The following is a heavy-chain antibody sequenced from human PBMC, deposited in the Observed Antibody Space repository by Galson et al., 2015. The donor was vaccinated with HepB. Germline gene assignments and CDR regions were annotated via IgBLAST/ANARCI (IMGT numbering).Heavy chain of an antibody. CDR1: GYTFTSYA. D-gene: IGHD3-10*01. J-gene: IGHJ5*02. Sequence: SVKVSCKASGYTFTSYAMNWVRQAPGQGLEWMGWINTNTGNPTYAQGFTGRFVFSLDTSVSTAYLQISSLKAEDTAVYYCARRRGLLWFGELLHNWFDPWGQGTLVTVSS. CDR3: ARRRGLLWFGELLHNWFDP. CDR2: INTNTGNP. V-gene: IGHV7-4-1*02.